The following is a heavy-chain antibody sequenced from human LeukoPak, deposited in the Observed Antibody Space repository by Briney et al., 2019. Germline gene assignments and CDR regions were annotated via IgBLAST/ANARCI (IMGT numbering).Heavy chain of an antibody. CDR3: ASPALGQVTMKP. D-gene: IGHD3-22*01. J-gene: IGHJ5*02. V-gene: IGHV3-21*01. Sequence: SGGSLRLSCAASGFTFSSYSMHWVRQAPGKGLEWVSSISDSSSYIYYADSVKGRFTIPRDNAKNSLYLRMNSLRAEDTAMYYCASPALGQVTMKPWGQGTLVTVSS. CDR1: GFTFSSYS. CDR2: ISDSSSYI.